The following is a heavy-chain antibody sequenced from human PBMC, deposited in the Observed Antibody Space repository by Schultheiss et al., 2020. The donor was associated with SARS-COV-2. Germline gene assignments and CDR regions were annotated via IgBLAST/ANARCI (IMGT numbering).Heavy chain of an antibody. V-gene: IGHV4-59*08. CDR2: LYHSGST. D-gene: IGHD2-2*01. J-gene: IGHJ4*02. Sequence: SQTLSLTCTVSGGSISSYYWSWIRQPPGKGLEWIGYLYHSGSTYYNPSLKSRVTISVDTSKNQFSLKLSSVTAADTAVYYCARLYPNIGIVPPALEDYFDFWGQGTLVTVSS. CDR1: GGSISSYY. CDR3: ARLYPNIGIVPPALEDYFDF.